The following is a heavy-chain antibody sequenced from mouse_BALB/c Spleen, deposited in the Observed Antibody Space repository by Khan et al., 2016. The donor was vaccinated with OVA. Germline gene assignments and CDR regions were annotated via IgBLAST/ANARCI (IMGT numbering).Heavy chain of an antibody. J-gene: IGHJ4*01. D-gene: IGHD1-1*01. CDR1: GFSLSSNG. Sequence: QVHVKQSGPGLVAPSQSLSITCTVSGFSLSSNGVSWVRQPPGKGLEWLGVIWGDGSTNYHSTLKSRLIISKDNSKSQVFLKLNSLQTDDTATYYCAKFTPDYYSMDYWGQGTSVTVSS. V-gene: IGHV2-3*01. CDR2: IWGDGST. CDR3: AKFTPDYYSMDY.